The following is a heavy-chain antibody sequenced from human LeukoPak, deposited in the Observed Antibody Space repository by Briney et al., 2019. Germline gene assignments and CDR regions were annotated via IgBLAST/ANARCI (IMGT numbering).Heavy chain of an antibody. Sequence: GGSLRLSCAASGFTFNNYVMSWVRQAPGKGLEWVSGISGSGASKVYADSVRGRLTISRDNSKNTLYLQMNSLGAADTAVYYCARFGGFDYWGQGTLVTVSS. D-gene: IGHD3-10*01. V-gene: IGHV3-23*01. CDR2: ISGSGASK. CDR3: ARFGGFDY. J-gene: IGHJ4*02. CDR1: GFTFNNYV.